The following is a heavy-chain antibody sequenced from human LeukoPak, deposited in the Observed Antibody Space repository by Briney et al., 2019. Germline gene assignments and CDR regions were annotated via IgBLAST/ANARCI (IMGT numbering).Heavy chain of an antibody. V-gene: IGHV1-2*07. CDR1: GYIFTGYY. J-gene: IGHJ5*02. CDR3: ARDSESGELNGRFDP. CDR2: INTNSGGT. Sequence: GSSVPVSCQASGYIFTGYYMHWVRQAPGQGLAWMGWINTNSGGTNYEHKFKGRFTMSRDTSISTAYMELRRLRSDDTAVYYCARDSESGELNGRFDPWGQGTLVIVTS. D-gene: IGHD3-10*01.